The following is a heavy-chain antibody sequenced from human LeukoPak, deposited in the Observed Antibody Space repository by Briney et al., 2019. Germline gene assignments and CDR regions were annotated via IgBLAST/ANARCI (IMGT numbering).Heavy chain of an antibody. V-gene: IGHV3-23*01. D-gene: IGHD3-3*01. CDR3: ARARAYDFWSGYYTGVRAFDI. J-gene: IGHJ3*02. CDR1: GFTFSSYA. CDR2: ISGSGGST. Sequence: GGSLRLSCAASGFTFSSYAMSWVRQAPGKGLEWVSAISGSGGSTYYADSVKGRFTISRDNAKNSLYLQMNSLRAEDTAVYYCARARAYDFWSGYYTGVRAFDIWGQGTMVTVSS.